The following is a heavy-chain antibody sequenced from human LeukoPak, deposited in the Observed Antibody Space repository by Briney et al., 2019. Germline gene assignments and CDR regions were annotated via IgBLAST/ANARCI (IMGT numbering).Heavy chain of an antibody. CDR1: GYTFTSYA. D-gene: IGHD3-22*01. V-gene: IGHV7-4-1*02. Sequence: ASVKVSCKASGYTFTSYAMNWVRQAPGQGLEWMGWINSNTGNPTYAQGFTGRFVFSLDTSVSTAYLQISSLKAEDTAVYYCARGGYYYDSSGYYYHFDYWGQGTLVTVSS. CDR2: INSNTGNP. J-gene: IGHJ4*02. CDR3: ARGGYYYDSSGYYYHFDY.